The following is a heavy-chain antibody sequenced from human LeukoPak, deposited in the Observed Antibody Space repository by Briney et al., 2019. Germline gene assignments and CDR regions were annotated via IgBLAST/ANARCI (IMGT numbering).Heavy chain of an antibody. CDR1: GDSISNSGWS. D-gene: IGHD3-3*01. J-gene: IGHJ5*02. V-gene: IGHV4-39*01. CDR2: MPYDENAADNEIP. CDR3: ARLTLTGVGGRGWFDA. Sequence: SETLSLTCIVSGDSISNSGWSWGWIRQPPGKGLEWIGTMPYDENAADNEIPSYNPSLKSRVSISADTSKNQLSLKVNSVTAADTASYYCARLTLTGVGGRGWFDAWGQGTLVIVSS.